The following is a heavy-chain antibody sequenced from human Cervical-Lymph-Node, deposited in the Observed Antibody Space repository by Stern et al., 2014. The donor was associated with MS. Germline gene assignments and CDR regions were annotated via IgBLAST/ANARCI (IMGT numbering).Heavy chain of an antibody. CDR2: FCLTEGA. V-gene: IGHV4-4*07. D-gene: IGHD3-22*01. CDR1: GASISPHC. CDR3: ARDQHGYYYDGSPMNGAFWFAP. J-gene: IGHJ5*02. Sequence: QLQLQESGPGLVKPSETLSLSCSVSGASISPHCRSWIRQPAGKGLAWVGRFCLTEGANYKPSLKSRVSLPVDTSKTLFSLTLKSVTAADTAVYYCARDQHGYYYDGSPMNGAFWFAPWGQGTLVIVSS.